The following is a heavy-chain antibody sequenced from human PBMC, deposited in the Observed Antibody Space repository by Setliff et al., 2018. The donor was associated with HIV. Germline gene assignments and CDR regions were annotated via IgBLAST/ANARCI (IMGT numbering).Heavy chain of an antibody. D-gene: IGHD3-10*01. CDR1: GGRFSSYA. CDR2: IIPMFGSA. CDR3: ARGTDGDYYYYMDV. V-gene: IGHV1-69*13. J-gene: IGHJ6*03. Sequence: EASVKVSCKASGGRFSSYAMSWVRQAPGQGLEWMGGIIPMFGSANYAQKFQGRVTITADGSTRTVYMVSSSLRSEDTAVYYCARGTDGDYYYYMDVWGKGTTVTVSS.